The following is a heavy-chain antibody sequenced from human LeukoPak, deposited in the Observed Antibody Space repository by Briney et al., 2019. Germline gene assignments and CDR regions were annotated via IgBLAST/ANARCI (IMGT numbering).Heavy chain of an antibody. D-gene: IGHD2-8*02. V-gene: IGHV3-33*01. Sequence: PGGSLRLSCAASGFTFSSYGMHWVRQAPGKGLEWVAVIWYDGSNKYYADSVKGRFTISRDNSKNTLYLQMNSLRAEDTAVYYCARDTGPSTNWFDPWGQGTLVTVSS. CDR1: GFTFSSYG. J-gene: IGHJ5*02. CDR2: IWYDGSNK. CDR3: ARDTGPSTNWFDP.